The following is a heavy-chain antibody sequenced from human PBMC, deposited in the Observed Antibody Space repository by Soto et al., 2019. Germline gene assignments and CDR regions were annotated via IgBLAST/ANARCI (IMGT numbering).Heavy chain of an antibody. CDR2: ISAYNGNT. D-gene: IGHD2-21*02. CDR3: AREWGRYCGGDCYPGAYYGMDV. Sequence: QVQLVQSGDEVKKPGASVKVSCKASGYTFTSYGISWVRQAPGQGLEWMGWISAYNGNTNYAQKLQGRVTMTTDTSTSTGYMELRSLRSDDTAVYYCAREWGRYCGGDCYPGAYYGMDVWGQGTTVTVSS. V-gene: IGHV1-18*04. CDR1: GYTFTSYG. J-gene: IGHJ6*02.